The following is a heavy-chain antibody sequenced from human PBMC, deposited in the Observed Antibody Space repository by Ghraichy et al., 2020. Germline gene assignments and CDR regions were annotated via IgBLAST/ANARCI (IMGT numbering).Heavy chain of an antibody. CDR1: GYTFTSVW. V-gene: IGHV5-51*01. CDR3: ARRGYSGSYLGGLGAFDL. J-gene: IGHJ3*01. D-gene: IGHD1-26*01. Sequence: GESLNISCKASGYTFTSVWIAWVRQMPGKGLEWMGTVFPGDSDVRYSPSFQGQVIISVDKSINTAYLKLKMLKASDTGMFFCARRGYSGSYLGGLGAFDLWGQGTNVTVSS. CDR2: VFPGDSDV.